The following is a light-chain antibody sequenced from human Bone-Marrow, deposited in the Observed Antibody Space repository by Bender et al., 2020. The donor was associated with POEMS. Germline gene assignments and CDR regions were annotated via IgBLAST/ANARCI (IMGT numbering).Light chain of an antibody. V-gene: IGLV1-44*01. CDR1: SIGRNP. CDR3: STWDERLNAWL. Sequence: QSVLTQPPSASGTPGQRVTISCSGGSIGRNPINWYHQLPGTAPRLFIYADDLRPSGVPNRFSASTSGSSASLAISWRQSEDAADYYCSTWDERLNAWLFGGGTKLTVL. J-gene: IGLJ3*02. CDR2: ADD.